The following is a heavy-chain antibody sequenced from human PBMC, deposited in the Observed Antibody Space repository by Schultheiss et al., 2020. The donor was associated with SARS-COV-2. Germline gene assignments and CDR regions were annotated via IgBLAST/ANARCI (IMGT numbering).Heavy chain of an antibody. V-gene: IGHV4-4*07. J-gene: IGHJ5*02. CDR1: GGSISSYY. D-gene: IGHD6-19*01. Sequence: SETLSLTCTVSGGSISSYYWSWIRQPAGKGLEWIGRIYTSGSTNYNPSLKSRVTMSVDTSKKQFSPNLSSVTAADTAVYYCARGYSGWRSEWFDPWGQGTLVTVSS. CDR2: IYTSGST. CDR3: ARGYSGWRSEWFDP.